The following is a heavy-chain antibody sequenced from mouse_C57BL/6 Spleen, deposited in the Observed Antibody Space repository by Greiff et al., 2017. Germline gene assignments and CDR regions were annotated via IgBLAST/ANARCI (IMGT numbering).Heavy chain of an antibody. Sequence: QVQLQQSGAELVRPGASVKLSCKASGYTFIDYYINWVKQRPGQGLEWIARIYPGSGNTYYNEKFKGKATLTAEKSSSTAYMQLSSLTSEDSAVYFCARSTMVTTEVDYWGQGTTLTVSS. CDR2: IYPGSGNT. CDR3: ARSTMVTTEVDY. D-gene: IGHD2-2*01. V-gene: IGHV1-76*01. CDR1: GYTFIDYY. J-gene: IGHJ2*01.